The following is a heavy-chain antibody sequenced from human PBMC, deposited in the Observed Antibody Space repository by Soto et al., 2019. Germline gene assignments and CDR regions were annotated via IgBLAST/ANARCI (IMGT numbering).Heavy chain of an antibody. J-gene: IGHJ6*02. CDR3: ARGVVINEGYDYYGMEV. Sequence: QVQLVQSGAEVKKPGSSVKVSCKASGGTFSSYAISWMRQAPGQGLEWMGGIIPIFGTANYAQKFQGRVTITEDESTSTAYLELSSLRSEETDVYYWARGVVINEGYDYYGMEVWGQGTTVTVS. CDR2: IIPIFGTA. V-gene: IGHV1-69*01. D-gene: IGHD6-6*01. CDR1: GGTFSSYA.